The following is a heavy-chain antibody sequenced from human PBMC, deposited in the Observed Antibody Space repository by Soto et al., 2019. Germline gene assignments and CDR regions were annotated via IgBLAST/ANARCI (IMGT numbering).Heavy chain of an antibody. CDR2: ISSSSSYI. Sequence: EVQLVESGGGLVKPGGFLRLSCAASGFTFSSYSMNWVRQAPGKGLEWVSSISSSSSYIYYADSVKGRFTISRDNAKNSLYLQMNSLRAEDTAVYYCANLRGETGFDPWGQGTLVTVSS. CDR1: GFTFSSYS. D-gene: IGHD3-10*01. CDR3: ANLRGETGFDP. V-gene: IGHV3-21*01. J-gene: IGHJ5*02.